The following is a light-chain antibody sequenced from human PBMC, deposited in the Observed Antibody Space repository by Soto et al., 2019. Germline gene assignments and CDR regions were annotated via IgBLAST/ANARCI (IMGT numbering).Light chain of an antibody. V-gene: IGLV2-8*01. J-gene: IGLJ2*01. CDR3: SSSAGNNNLV. CDR1: SSDVGGYNY. Sequence: QSALTQPPSASGPPGQAVTISCTGTSSDVGGYNYVSWYQQHPGKAPKLMISEVSKRPSGVPDRFSGSKSGNTASLTVSGLQAEDEADYYCSSSAGNNNLVFGGGTKLTVL. CDR2: EVS.